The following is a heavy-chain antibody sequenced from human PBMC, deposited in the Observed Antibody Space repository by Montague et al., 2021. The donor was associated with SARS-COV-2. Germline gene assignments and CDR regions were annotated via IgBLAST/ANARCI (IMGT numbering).Heavy chain of an antibody. CDR1: GDSVSSNIAT. Sequence: CAISGDSVSSNIATWNWIRQSPSRGLGWLGRTYYRSKWYNDYAVSVKSRVIINPDTSNNRISLQLNSVTAADTAVYYCARGGGYCSGGSCYYWFDPWGQGTLVTVSS. V-gene: IGHV6-1*01. D-gene: IGHD2-15*01. CDR2: TYYRSKWYN. J-gene: IGHJ5*02. CDR3: ARGGGYCSGGSCYYWFDP.